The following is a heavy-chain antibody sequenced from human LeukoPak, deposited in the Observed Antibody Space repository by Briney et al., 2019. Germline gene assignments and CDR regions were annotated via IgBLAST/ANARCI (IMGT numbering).Heavy chain of an antibody. D-gene: IGHD5-24*01. Sequence: PSETLSLTCAVCGGSFSGYYWSWIRQPPGKGLEWIGEINHSGSTNYNPSLKSRVTISVDTSKNQFSLKLSSVTAADTAVYYCARMAEASHDYWGQGTLVTVSS. CDR1: GGSFSGYY. V-gene: IGHV4-34*01. J-gene: IGHJ4*02. CDR2: INHSGST. CDR3: ARMAEASHDY.